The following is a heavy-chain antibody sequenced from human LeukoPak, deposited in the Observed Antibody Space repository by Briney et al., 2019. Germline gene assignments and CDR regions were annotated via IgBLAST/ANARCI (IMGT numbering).Heavy chain of an antibody. CDR2: ISTSGGST. V-gene: IGHV3-23*01. Sequence: AGGSLRLSCAASGFTFSNYAVTWVRQAPGKGLEWVSAISTSGGSTFYADSVKGRFTISRDNSKSTVYLQMNSLRAEDAAVYYCAKGVLSPVIVAFAFWG. CDR1: GFTFSNYA. CDR3: AKGVLSPVIVAFAF. D-gene: IGHD3-22*01. J-gene: IGHJ3*01.